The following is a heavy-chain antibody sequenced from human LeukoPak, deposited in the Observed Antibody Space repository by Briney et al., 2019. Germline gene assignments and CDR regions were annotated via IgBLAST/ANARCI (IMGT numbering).Heavy chain of an antibody. J-gene: IGHJ4*02. CDR3: ARPSSIAAHFFVS. D-gene: IGHD6-6*01. CDR1: GGSISNSYF. CDR2: VYYSGSS. V-gene: IGHV4-39*01. Sequence: PSETLSLTCTVSGGSISNSYFWGWIRQSPGKGLECIGTVYYSGSSYYNPSLKSRITISLDKSNNQFSLKLSSVTAADTAVYYCARPSSIAAHFFVSWGQGIPVTVSS.